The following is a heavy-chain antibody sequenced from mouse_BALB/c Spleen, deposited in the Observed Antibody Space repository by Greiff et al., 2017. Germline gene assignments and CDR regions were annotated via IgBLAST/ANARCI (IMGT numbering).Heavy chain of an antibody. Sequence: EVKLQESGPGLVKPSQSLSLTCTVTGYSITSDYAWNWIRQFPGNKLEWMGYISYSGSTSYNPSLKSRISITRDTSKNQFFLQLNSVTTEDTATYYCAPRGRYDGGYAMDYWGQGTSVTVSS. CDR1: GYSITSDYA. J-gene: IGHJ4*01. V-gene: IGHV3-2*02. D-gene: IGHD2-14*01. CDR2: ISYSGST. CDR3: APRGRYDGGYAMDY.